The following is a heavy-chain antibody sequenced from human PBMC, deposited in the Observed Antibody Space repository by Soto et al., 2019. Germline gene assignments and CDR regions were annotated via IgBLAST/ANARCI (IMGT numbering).Heavy chain of an antibody. CDR2: TIPISGTA. CDR3: ASSYGTSWYGDW. D-gene: IGHD6-13*01. V-gene: IGHV1-69*01. CDR1: GGTFNNYA. Sequence: QVQLVQSGAEVKKPGSSVKVSCRASGGTFNNYAVTWVRQAPGQGLEWMGGTIPISGTANYAQKFQGRVRITADGSTNTVHMELSSLRSEDTAMYYCASSYGTSWYGDWWGQGTLVTVSS. J-gene: IGHJ4*02.